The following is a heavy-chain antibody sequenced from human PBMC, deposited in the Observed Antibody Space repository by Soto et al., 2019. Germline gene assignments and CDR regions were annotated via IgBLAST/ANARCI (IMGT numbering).Heavy chain of an antibody. J-gene: IGHJ3*02. Sequence: GGSLRLSCAASGFTFSSYSMNWVRQAPGKGLEWVSYISSSSSTIYYADSVKGRFTISRDNAKNSLYLQMNSLRAEDTAVYYCAREEYDILTGQNAFDIWGQGTMVTVSS. CDR2: ISSSSSTI. CDR1: GFTFSSYS. V-gene: IGHV3-48*01. D-gene: IGHD3-9*01. CDR3: AREEYDILTGQNAFDI.